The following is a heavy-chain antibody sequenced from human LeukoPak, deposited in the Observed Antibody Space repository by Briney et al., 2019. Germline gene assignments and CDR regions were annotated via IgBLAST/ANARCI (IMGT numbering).Heavy chain of an antibody. CDR1: GFTFSSYW. J-gene: IGHJ2*01. D-gene: IGHD4-17*01. CDR2: INTDGSST. Sequence: GGSLRLSCAASGFTFSSYWTHWVRQAPGKGLVWVSRINTDGSSTSYADSVKGRFTISRDNAKNTLYLQMNSLRAEDTAFYYCAKDSTDWYFDLWGRGTLVTVSS. CDR3: AKDSTDWYFDL. V-gene: IGHV3-74*01.